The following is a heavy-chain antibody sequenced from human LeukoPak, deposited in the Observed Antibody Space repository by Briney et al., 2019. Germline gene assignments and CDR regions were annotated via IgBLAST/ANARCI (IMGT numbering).Heavy chain of an antibody. D-gene: IGHD3-10*01. CDR2: ISAYNGNT. CDR1: GYTFTSYG. V-gene: IGHV1-18*04. CDR3: ARGVVRGVTSYYYYGMDV. J-gene: IGHJ6*04. Sequence: ASVKVSCKASGYTFTSYGISWVRQAPGQGLEWMGWISAYNGNTNYAKKLQGRVTMTTDTSTSTAYMELRSLRSDDTAVYYCARGVVRGVTSYYYYGMDVWGKGTTVTVSS.